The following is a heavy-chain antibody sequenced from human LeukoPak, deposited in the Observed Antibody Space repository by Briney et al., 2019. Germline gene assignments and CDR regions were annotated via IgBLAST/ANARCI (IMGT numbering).Heavy chain of an antibody. D-gene: IGHD3-10*01. J-gene: IGHJ4*02. CDR2: ISAYNGNT. CDR3: ARITMVRGVISPYLGPNFDY. V-gene: IGHV1-18*01. Sequence: ASVKVSCKASGYTFTSYGISWMRQAPGQGLEWMGWISAYNGNTNYAQKLQGRVTMTTDTSTSTAYMELRSLRSDDTAVYYCARITMVRGVISPYLGPNFDYWGQGTLVTVSS. CDR1: GYTFTSYG.